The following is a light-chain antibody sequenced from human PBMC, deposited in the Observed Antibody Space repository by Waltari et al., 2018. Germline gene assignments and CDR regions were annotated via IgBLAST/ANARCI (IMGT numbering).Light chain of an antibody. Sequence: DIVMTQSPESLAVSLGERANINCKSSQSVLYSSNNKNQLAWYQQKPGQPPKLLLYWASTRESGVPDRFSGSGSETDFTLTISSLQAEDVAVYYCHQYYSTPFTFGQGTKLEIK. CDR3: HQYYSTPFT. CDR1: QSVLYSSNNKNQ. J-gene: IGKJ2*01. V-gene: IGKV4-1*01. CDR2: WAS.